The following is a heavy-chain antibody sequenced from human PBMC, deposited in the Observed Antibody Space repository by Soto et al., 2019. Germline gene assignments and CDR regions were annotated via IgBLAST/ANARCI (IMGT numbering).Heavy chain of an antibody. V-gene: IGHV4-59*01. Sequence: PSETLSLTCTVSGGSLSSYYWSWIRQPPGKGLEWIGYIYYSGSTNYNPSLKSRVTISVDTSKNQFSLKLSSVTAADTAVYYCARAGWDYGDYLGYFDYWGQGTLVTVS. J-gene: IGHJ4*02. CDR2: IYYSGST. D-gene: IGHD4-17*01. CDR3: ARAGWDYGDYLGYFDY. CDR1: GGSLSSYY.